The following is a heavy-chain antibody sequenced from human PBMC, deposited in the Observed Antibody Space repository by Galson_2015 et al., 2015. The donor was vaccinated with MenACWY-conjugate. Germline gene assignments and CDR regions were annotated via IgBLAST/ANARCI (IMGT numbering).Heavy chain of an antibody. D-gene: IGHD2/OR15-2a*01. CDR2: ISGKNGNA. CDR1: GYTFRNYG. Sequence: QSGAEVKKPGASVTVSCKASGYTFRNYGFTWVRQAPGQGLEWMGRISGKNGNALYAQKFQDRFIMTTDASTNPAYMELGSLRSDDTATYYCASHLLGNIGYDWGQGTLVTVSS. V-gene: IGHV1-18*01. J-gene: IGHJ1*01. CDR3: ASHLLGNIGYD.